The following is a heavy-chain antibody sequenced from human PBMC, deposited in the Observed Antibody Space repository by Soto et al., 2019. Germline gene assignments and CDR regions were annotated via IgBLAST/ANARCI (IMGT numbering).Heavy chain of an antibody. CDR2: INQETGGR. CDR1: GYTFTGYY. J-gene: IGHJ6*02. Sequence: QVQLVQSGADVKTPGASVRVSCKASGYTFTGYYVHWVREAPGQGLEWMGWINQETGGRSYAQKFQSRVNWTRKTQSKKANLAMSRLRFDDAAVYFCTRERYQVISDGMDVWGQGTTVTVSS. V-gene: IGHV1-2*02. D-gene: IGHD2-2*01. CDR3: TRERYQVISDGMDV.